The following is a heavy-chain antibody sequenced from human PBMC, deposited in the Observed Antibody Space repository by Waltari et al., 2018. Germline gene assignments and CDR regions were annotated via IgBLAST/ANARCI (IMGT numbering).Heavy chain of an antibody. CDR3: ARDAQARSTYYDSSGYPY. CDR2: ISYDGSNK. Sequence: QVQLVESGGGVVQPGRSLRLSCAASGFTFSSYAMHWVRQAPGKGLEWVAVISYDGSNKYYADSVKGRFTISRDNSKNTLYLQMNSLRAEDTAVYYCARDAQARSTYYDSSGYPYWGQGTLVTVSS. V-gene: IGHV3-30-3*01. J-gene: IGHJ4*02. D-gene: IGHD3-22*01. CDR1: GFTFSSYA.